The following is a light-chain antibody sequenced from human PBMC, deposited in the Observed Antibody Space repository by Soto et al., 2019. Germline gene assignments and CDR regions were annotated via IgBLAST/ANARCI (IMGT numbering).Light chain of an antibody. Sequence: QSVLTQPPSVSAAPGQKGTISCSGSSSSIGANYVSWYQHVPGSAPKLLIYDNDERPSGIPDRFSGSKSVTSATLGITGLQTGDEADYYCGTWDDSLSAVVFGGGTKLTVL. CDR3: GTWDDSLSAVV. CDR2: DND. V-gene: IGLV1-51*01. J-gene: IGLJ2*01. CDR1: SSSIGANY.